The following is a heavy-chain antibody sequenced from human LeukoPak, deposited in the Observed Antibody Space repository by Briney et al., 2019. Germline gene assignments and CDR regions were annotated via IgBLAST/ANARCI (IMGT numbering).Heavy chain of an antibody. J-gene: IGHJ4*02. CDR2: IKQDGSEK. Sequence: PGGSLRLSCAASGFTFSSYWMSWVRQAPGKGLEWVANIKQDGSEKYYVDSVKGRFTISRDNAKNSLYLQMNSLRAEDTAVYYCAKSVYSSSWFYFDYWGQGTLVTVSS. CDR1: GFTFSSYW. CDR3: AKSVYSSSWFYFDY. D-gene: IGHD6-13*01. V-gene: IGHV3-7*03.